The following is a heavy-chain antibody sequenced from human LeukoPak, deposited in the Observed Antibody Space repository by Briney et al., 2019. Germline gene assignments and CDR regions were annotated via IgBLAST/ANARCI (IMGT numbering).Heavy chain of an antibody. Sequence: SETLSLTCTVSGGSVSSGRYYWSWIRQPPGKGLEWIGYIYYSGSTNYNPSLKSRVTISVDTSKDQCSLKLSSVTAAGTAVYYCASRDNGSGVVPDYWGQGTLVTVSS. J-gene: IGHJ4*02. V-gene: IGHV4-61*01. CDR2: IYYSGST. CDR3: ASRDNGSGVVPDY. CDR1: GGSVSSGRYY. D-gene: IGHD3-10*01.